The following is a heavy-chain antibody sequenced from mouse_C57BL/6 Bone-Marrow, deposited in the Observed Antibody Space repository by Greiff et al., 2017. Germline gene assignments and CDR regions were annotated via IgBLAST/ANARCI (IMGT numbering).Heavy chain of an antibody. Sequence: VQLQQSGPELVKPGASVKISCKASGYTFTDYYMNWVKQSHGKSLEWIGDINPNNGGTSYNQKFKGKATLTVDKSSSTAYMELRSLTSEDSAVXYCARDGYWYFDVWGTGTTVTVSS. V-gene: IGHV1-26*01. CDR2: INPNNGGT. J-gene: IGHJ1*03. D-gene: IGHD2-3*01. CDR3: ARDGYWYFDV. CDR1: GYTFTDYY.